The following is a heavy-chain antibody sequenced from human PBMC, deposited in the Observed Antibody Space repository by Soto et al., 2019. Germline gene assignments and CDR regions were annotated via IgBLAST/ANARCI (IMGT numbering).Heavy chain of an antibody. Sequence: PSETLSLTCTVSGGSVSSGSYYWSWIRQPPGKGLEWIGYIYYSGSTNYNPSLKSRVTISVDTSKNQFSLKLSSVTAVDTAVYYCARELPRGGIDYWGQGTLVTVSS. CDR3: ARELPRGGIDY. CDR2: IYYSGST. J-gene: IGHJ4*02. CDR1: GGSVSSGSYY. V-gene: IGHV4-61*01. D-gene: IGHD2-15*01.